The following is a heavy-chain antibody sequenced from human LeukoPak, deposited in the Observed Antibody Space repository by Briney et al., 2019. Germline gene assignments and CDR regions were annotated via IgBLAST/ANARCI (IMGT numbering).Heavy chain of an antibody. Sequence: GASVKVSCKASGYTFTGYYMHWVRQAPGQGLEWMGWINPNSGGTNYAQKFQGRVTMTRDTSISTAYMELSRLRSDDTAVYYCARSITMIAVVIGALDYWGQGTLVTVSS. CDR1: GYTFTGYY. D-gene: IGHD3-22*01. CDR3: ARSITMIAVVIGALDY. CDR2: INPNSGGT. V-gene: IGHV1-2*02. J-gene: IGHJ4*02.